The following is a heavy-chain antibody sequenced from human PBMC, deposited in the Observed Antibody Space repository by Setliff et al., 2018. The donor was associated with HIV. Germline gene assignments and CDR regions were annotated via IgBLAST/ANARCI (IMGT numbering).Heavy chain of an antibody. CDR2: INHSGST. D-gene: IGHD6-6*01. J-gene: IGHJ5*02. Sequence: SETLSLTCAVYGGSLSGYYWTWIRQPPGKGLEWIGEINHSGSTNYNPSLKSRVTISVDTSKNLFSLKVNSVTAADTAVYYCARRYRIAARPKWFDPWGQGTLVTVSS. V-gene: IGHV4-34*01. CDR3: ARRYRIAARPKWFDP. CDR1: GGSLSGYY.